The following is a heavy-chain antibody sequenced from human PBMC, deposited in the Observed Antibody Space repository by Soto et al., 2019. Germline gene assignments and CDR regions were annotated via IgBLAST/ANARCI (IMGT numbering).Heavy chain of an antibody. D-gene: IGHD4-17*01. V-gene: IGHV3-66*01. CDR1: GFTVSSNY. CDR2: IYSGGST. J-gene: IGHJ4*02. Sequence: EVQLVESGGGLVQPGGSLRLSCAASGFTVSSNYMSWVRQAPGKGLEWVSVIYSGGSTYYADSVKGRFTISRDNSKNTLYLQMNSLRAEDTAVYYCARDLTVTGVGFDYWGQGTLVTVSS. CDR3: ARDLTVTGVGFDY.